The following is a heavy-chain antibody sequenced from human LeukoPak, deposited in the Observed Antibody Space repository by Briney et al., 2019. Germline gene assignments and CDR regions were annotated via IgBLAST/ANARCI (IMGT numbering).Heavy chain of an antibody. D-gene: IGHD1-26*01. Sequence: GGTLRLSCAASGFTFSSYGMSWVRQAPGKGLEWVSAISGSGGSTYYADSVKGRFTISRDNSKNTLYLQMNSLRAEDTAVYYCARAVVGATIDAFDIWGQRTMVTVSS. V-gene: IGHV3-23*01. CDR2: ISGSGGST. J-gene: IGHJ3*02. CDR3: ARAVVGATIDAFDI. CDR1: GFTFSSYG.